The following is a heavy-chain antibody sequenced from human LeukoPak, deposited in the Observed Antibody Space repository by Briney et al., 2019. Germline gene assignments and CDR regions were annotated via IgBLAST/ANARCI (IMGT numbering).Heavy chain of an antibody. J-gene: IGHJ4*02. CDR3: TRDRTTVTLFDY. CDR1: GFTFTGYW. V-gene: IGHV3-74*03. Sequence: PGGSLRLSCAASGFTFTGYWIHWVRQTPGKGLVWVSAISPDGTTTKYADYVKGRITISRDNAKNTVYLQMNSLRGEDTAVYYCTRDRTTVTLFDYWGQGTLVTVSS. CDR2: ISPDGTTT. D-gene: IGHD4-17*01.